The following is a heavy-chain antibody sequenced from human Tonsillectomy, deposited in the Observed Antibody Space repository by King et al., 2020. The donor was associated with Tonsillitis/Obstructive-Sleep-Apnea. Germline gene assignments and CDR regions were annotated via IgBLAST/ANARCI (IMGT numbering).Heavy chain of an antibody. V-gene: IGHV3-33*01. J-gene: IGHJ4*02. CDR1: GFRFSDYG. CDR3: ARVSRPEGPYNWNFDC. CDR2: IWYDGSNK. D-gene: IGHD1-20*01. Sequence: VQLVESGGGVVQPGRSLRLSCAASGFRFSDYGMHWVRQAPGKGLEGVAVIWYDGSNKYYADSVKGRFTISRDNSKYTLYLQMNSLRTEDSAVYYCARVSRPEGPYNWNFDCWGQGTLVTVSS.